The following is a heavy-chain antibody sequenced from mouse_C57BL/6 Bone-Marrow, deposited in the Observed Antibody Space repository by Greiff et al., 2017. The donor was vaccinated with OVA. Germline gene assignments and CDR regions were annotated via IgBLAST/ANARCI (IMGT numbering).Heavy chain of an antibody. V-gene: IGHV1-72*01. CDR1: GYTFTSYC. CDR3: TRLRGNY. J-gene: IGHJ2*01. Sequence: VQLQQPGAELVKPGASVTLSCTASGYTFTSYCMHWLKQRPGRGLEWFGRIVPNSGGTKYNATFKSQATLTVDKPSSPAYMQLSSPTSEDSAVYYCTRLRGNYWGQGTTLTVSS. D-gene: IGHD1-1*01. CDR2: IVPNSGGT.